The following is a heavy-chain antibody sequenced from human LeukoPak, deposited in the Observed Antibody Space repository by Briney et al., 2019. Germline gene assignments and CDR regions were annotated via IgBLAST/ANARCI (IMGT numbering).Heavy chain of an antibody. V-gene: IGHV1-69*13. Sequence: SMKVSCKASGGTFSSYAISWVRQAPGQGLEWMGGIIPIFGTANYAQKFQGRVTITADESTSTAYMELSSLRSEDTAVYYCARDRRDGYKYYFDYWGQGTLVTVSS. D-gene: IGHD5-24*01. CDR2: IIPIFGTA. CDR1: GGTFSSYA. J-gene: IGHJ4*02. CDR3: ARDRRDGYKYYFDY.